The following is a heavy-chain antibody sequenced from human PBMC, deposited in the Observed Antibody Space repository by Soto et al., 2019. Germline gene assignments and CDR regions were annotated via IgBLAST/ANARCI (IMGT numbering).Heavy chain of an antibody. CDR2: INGRDGAI. Sequence: DVQLVESGGGLVQPGGSLRLSCAASGFSLSVYSMNWVRQAPGKGLEWVSYINGRDGAINYVDSVKGRFTISIDNAKNSLYLQMNSLRDEDTAVYFCARDHLWAFDYWGQGVLVTVSS. CDR1: GFSLSVYS. V-gene: IGHV3-48*02. J-gene: IGHJ4*02. D-gene: IGHD3-3*02. CDR3: ARDHLWAFDY.